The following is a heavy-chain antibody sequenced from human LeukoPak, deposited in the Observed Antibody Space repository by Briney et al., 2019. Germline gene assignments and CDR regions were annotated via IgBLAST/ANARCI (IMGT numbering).Heavy chain of an antibody. CDR2: INPNSGGT. CDR3: ARDSGTTGEVKFDP. V-gene: IGHV1-2*02. J-gene: IGHJ5*02. CDR1: GYTFTGYY. Sequence: ASVKVSCEASGYTFTGYYMHWVRQAPGQGLEWMGWINPNSGGTNYAQKIQGRVTMTRDTSTNTVFMELKSLRSDDTAVYYCARDSGTTGEVKFDPWGQGTLVTVSS. D-gene: IGHD3-10*01.